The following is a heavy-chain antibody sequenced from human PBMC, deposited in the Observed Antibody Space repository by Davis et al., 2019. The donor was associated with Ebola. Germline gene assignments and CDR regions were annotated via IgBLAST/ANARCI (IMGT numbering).Heavy chain of an antibody. Sequence: MPSETLSLTCTVSGGSISSSSYYWGWIRQPPGKGLEWIGSIYYSGSTYYNPSLKSRVTISVDPSKNQFSLKLSSVTAADTAVYYCARGKYYYGMDVWGQGTTVTVSS. J-gene: IGHJ6*02. V-gene: IGHV4-39*07. CDR2: IYYSGST. CDR1: GGSISSSSYY. CDR3: ARGKYYYGMDV.